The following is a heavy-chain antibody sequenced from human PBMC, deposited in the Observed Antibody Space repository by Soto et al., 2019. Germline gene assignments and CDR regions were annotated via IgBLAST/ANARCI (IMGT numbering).Heavy chain of an antibody. CDR3: ARKDKSGYFNWFDP. Sequence: GESLKISCRTSGYRFTSYWIAWVRQMPGKGLEWVGIIFPSDSDTRYSPSFQGQVTISADRSTSTVFLQWASLKASDTAVYFCARKDKSGYFNWFDPWGQGTRGTVS. V-gene: IGHV5-51*01. CDR1: GYRFTSYW. J-gene: IGHJ5*02. CDR2: IFPSDSDT. D-gene: IGHD3-22*01.